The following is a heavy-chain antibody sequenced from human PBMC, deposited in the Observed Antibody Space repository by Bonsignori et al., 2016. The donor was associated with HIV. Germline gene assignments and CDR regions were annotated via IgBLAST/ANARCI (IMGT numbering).Heavy chain of an antibody. J-gene: IGHJ6*03. D-gene: IGHD5-12*01. CDR2: INADNGNT. Sequence: ASVKVSCKASGYSFSNSDITWVRQAPGQGPEWMGGINADNGNTNYAQKFQGRVTMTTDTSTNTAYMELRSLRPDDTAVYFCARGHPSINVESVATIFTGYYYYVHGRLGPGDHGHRLL. CDR1: GYSFSNSD. V-gene: IGHV1-18*01. CDR3: ARGHPSINVESVATIFTGYYYYVHGR.